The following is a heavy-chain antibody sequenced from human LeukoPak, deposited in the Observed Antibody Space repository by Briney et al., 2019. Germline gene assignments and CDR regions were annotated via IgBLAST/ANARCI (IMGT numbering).Heavy chain of an antibody. V-gene: IGHV3-21*01. J-gene: IGHJ5*02. Sequence: GGSLRLSCAASGFTFSSYSMNWVRQAPGKGLEWVSSISSSSSYIYYADSVKGRFTISRDNAKNSLYLQMNSLRAEDTAVYYCARGDHFMTTVLFGPWGQGTLVTVSS. D-gene: IGHD4-11*01. CDR1: GFTFSSYS. CDR2: ISSSSSYI. CDR3: ARGDHFMTTVLFGP.